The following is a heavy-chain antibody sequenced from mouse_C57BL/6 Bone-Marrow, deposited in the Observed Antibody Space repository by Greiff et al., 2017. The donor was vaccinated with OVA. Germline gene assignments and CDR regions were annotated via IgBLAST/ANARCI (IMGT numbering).Heavy chain of an antibody. CDR3: ARPITTDWYFDA. CDR2: ISDGGSYT. D-gene: IGHD1-2*01. Sequence: VQLKESGGGLVKPGGSLKLSCAASGFTFSSYAMSWVRQTPEKRLEWVATISDGGSYTYYPDNVKGRFTISRDNAKNNLYLQMSHLKSEDTAMYYCARPITTDWYFDAWGTGTMVTASS. V-gene: IGHV5-4*01. CDR1: GFTFSSYA. J-gene: IGHJ1*03.